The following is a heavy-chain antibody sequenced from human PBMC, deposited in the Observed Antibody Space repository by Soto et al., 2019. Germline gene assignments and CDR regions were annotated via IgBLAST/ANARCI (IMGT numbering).Heavy chain of an antibody. Sequence: PSETLSLTCAVYGGSFSGYYWSWIRQPPGKGLEWIGEIYYSGSTNYNPSLKSRVTISVDKSKNQFSLKLSSVTAADTAVYYCARHTLSIFGVVILNNWFDPWGQGTLVTVSS. CDR2: IYYSGST. V-gene: IGHV4-34*01. CDR3: ARHTLSIFGVVILNNWFDP. D-gene: IGHD3-3*01. J-gene: IGHJ5*02. CDR1: GGSFSGYY.